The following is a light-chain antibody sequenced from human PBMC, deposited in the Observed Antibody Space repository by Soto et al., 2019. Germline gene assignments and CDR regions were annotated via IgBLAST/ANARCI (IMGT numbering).Light chain of an antibody. CDR3: SSFAVSNSFD. CDR1: SNDVGGYNY. V-gene: IGLV2-8*01. CDR2: EVN. J-gene: IGLJ1*01. Sequence: QSVLTQPRSVSGSPGQSVTISCTGTSNDVGGYNYVSWYQQHPGKAPKLMIYEVNKRPSGVPDRFSGSKSGNTASLTVSGLQAEDEADYYCSSFAVSNSFDFGTGTKVTVL.